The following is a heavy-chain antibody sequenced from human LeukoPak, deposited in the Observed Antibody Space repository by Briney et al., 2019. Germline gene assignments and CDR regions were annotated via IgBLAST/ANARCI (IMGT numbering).Heavy chain of an antibody. V-gene: IGHV3-7*01. Sequence: GGSLRLSYAASGFTFSSYWMSWVRQAPGKGLEWVANIKQDGSEKYYVDSVKGRFTISRDNAKNSLFLQMNSLRAEDTAVYYCARGLRYYYYYMDVWGKGTTVTVSS. CDR3: ARGLRYYYYYMDV. CDR1: GFTFSSYW. CDR2: IKQDGSEK. J-gene: IGHJ6*03.